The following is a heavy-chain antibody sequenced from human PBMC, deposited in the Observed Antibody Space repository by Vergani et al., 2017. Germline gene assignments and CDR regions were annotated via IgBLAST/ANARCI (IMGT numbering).Heavy chain of an antibody. Sequence: QVQLQESGPGLVRPSQTLSLTCTVSGGSISSGSYYWSWFRQPAGKGLEWIVRFYTGWGTSYNPSLKSRVTISVDTSKNQFSLQLSSVTAADTAVYYCARDPLYSATLPVLLRDMPVWGQGTTVTVSS. CDR2: FYTGWGT. CDR1: GGSISSGSYY. V-gene: IGHV4-61*02. D-gene: IGHD2-2*01. J-gene: IGHJ6*02. CDR3: ARDPLYSATLPVLLRDMPV.